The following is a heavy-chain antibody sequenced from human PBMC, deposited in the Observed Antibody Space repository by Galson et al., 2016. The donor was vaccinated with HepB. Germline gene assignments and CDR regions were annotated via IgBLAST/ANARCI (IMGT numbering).Heavy chain of an antibody. Sequence: SLRLSCAASGFTFSNYGMHWVRQAPGKGLEWVAADSMDGRRKFYADSVKGRFTISRDNSNSMLFLQMSSLRADDTTVYYCARRHEYSPHVGCSVDYWGHGTLVSVSS. CDR3: ARRHEYSPHVGCSVDY. CDR1: GFTFSNYG. V-gene: IGHV3-30*03. CDR2: DSMDGRRK. D-gene: IGHD3-10*02. J-gene: IGHJ4*01.